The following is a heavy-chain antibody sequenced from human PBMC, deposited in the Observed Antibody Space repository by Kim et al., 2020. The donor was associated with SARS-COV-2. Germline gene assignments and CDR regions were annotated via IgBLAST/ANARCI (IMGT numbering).Heavy chain of an antibody. D-gene: IGHD6-19*01. CDR1: GFTFSSYA. J-gene: IGHJ4*02. Sequence: GGSLRLSCAVSGFTFSSYAMSWVRQVPGKGLEWVSAITGSVGSTYSADSVKGRFAISRDNSKNTLYLQMNSLRAEDTAVYYCARVRAVAYYFDYWGQGTLVTVSS. CDR2: ITGSVGST. V-gene: IGHV3-23*01. CDR3: ARVRAVAYYFDY.